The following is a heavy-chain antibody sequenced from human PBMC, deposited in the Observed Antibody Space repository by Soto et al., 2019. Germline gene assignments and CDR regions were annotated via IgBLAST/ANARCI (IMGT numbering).Heavy chain of an antibody. CDR1: SGSISSSNW. CDR3: ARMTIMITFGGVHRSGNAFDI. Sequence: QVQLQESGPGLVKPSGTLSLTCAVSSGSISSSNWWSWVRQPPGKGLEWIGEIYHSGSTNYNPSLKSRVTISVDKSKNQFSLKLSSVTAADTAVYYCARMTIMITFGGVHRSGNAFDIWGQGTMVTVSS. J-gene: IGHJ3*02. V-gene: IGHV4-4*02. D-gene: IGHD3-16*01. CDR2: IYHSGST.